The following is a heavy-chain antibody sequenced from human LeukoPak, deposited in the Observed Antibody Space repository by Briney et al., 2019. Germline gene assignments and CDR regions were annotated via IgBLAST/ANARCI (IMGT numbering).Heavy chain of an antibody. CDR2: INHSGST. V-gene: IGHV4-34*01. D-gene: IGHD6-6*01. J-gene: IGHJ4*02. CDR3: ARGKGRFEYSSSSTGFDY. Sequence: PSETLSLTCAVYGGSFSDYYWSWIRQPPGKGLGWIGEINHSGSTNYNPSLKSRVTISVDTSKNQFSLKLSSVTAADTAVYYCARGKGRFEYSSSSTGFDYWGQGTLVTVAS. CDR1: GGSFSDYY.